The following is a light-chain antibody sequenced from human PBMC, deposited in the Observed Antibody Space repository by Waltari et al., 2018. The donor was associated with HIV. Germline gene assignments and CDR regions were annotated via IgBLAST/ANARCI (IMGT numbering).Light chain of an antibody. CDR1: SSNIGSNT. CDR2: KNN. V-gene: IGLV1-44*01. CDR3: ATWDDSLNVPWV. Sequence: QSVLTQPPSASGTPGQRVTISCSGSSSNIGSNTVNWYQQLPGAAPKLLIYKNNRRASGVPDRFAGSKSGTSASLAISGLQSEDEADYDCATWDDSLNVPWVFGGGTELTVL. J-gene: IGLJ3*02.